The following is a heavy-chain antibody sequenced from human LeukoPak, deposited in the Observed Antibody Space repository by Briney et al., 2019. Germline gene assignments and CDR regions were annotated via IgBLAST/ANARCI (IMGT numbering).Heavy chain of an antibody. V-gene: IGHV1-8*03. D-gene: IGHD6-13*01. CDR1: GYTFTSYD. CDR2: MNPNSGNT. Sequence: ASVKVSCKASGYTFTSYDINWVRQATGQGLEWMGWMNPNSGNTGYAQKFQGRVTITRNTSISTAYMELSSLRSEDTAVYYCARAEAAAGKRPPYYWGQGTLVTVSS. J-gene: IGHJ4*02. CDR3: ARAEAAAGKRPPYY.